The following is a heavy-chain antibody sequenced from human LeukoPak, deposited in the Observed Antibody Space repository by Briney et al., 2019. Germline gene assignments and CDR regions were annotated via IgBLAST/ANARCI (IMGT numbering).Heavy chain of an antibody. CDR2: ISGRGGST. D-gene: IGHD3-22*01. J-gene: IGHJ4*02. V-gene: IGHV3-23*01. Sequence: PGGSLRLSCAASGFTFSSYAMSWVRQAPGKGLEGVSAISGRGGSTYYADSVKGRFTISIDNSKNTLYLQRNRLRAEETAVYYCAKDSYDSRGYLVYWGQGTLVTVSS. CDR3: AKDSYDSRGYLVY. CDR1: GFTFSSYA.